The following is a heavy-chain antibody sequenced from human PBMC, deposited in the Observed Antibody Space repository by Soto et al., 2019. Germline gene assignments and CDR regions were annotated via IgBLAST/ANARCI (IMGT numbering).Heavy chain of an antibody. Sequence: EVQLVESGGGLVQPGGSLRLSCAASGFTVSSNHMSWVRQAPGKGLEWVSVIYSGGSTYYADSVKGRFTISRDNSKNTLYLQRDSLRAEDTAVYYCARSGPYGDYDYWGQGTLVTVSS. V-gene: IGHV3-66*01. CDR1: GFTVSSNH. D-gene: IGHD4-17*01. J-gene: IGHJ4*02. CDR2: IYSGGST. CDR3: ARSGPYGDYDY.